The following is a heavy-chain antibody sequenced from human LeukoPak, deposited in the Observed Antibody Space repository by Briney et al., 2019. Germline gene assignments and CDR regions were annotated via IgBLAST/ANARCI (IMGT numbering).Heavy chain of an antibody. J-gene: IGHJ4*02. V-gene: IGHV4-34*01. CDR3: ARVRASGWWYCSGSYPNYFDY. Sequence: SETLSLTCAVYGGSFSGYYWSWIRQPPGKGLEWIGEINHSGSTNYNPSLKSRVTISVDTSKNQFSLKLSSVTAADTAVYYCARVRASGWWYCSGSYPNYFDYWGQGTLVTVSS. CDR1: GGSFSGYY. CDR2: INHSGST. D-gene: IGHD3-10*01.